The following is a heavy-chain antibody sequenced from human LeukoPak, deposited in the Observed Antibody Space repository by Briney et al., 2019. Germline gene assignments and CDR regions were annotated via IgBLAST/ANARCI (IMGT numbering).Heavy chain of an antibody. Sequence: GGLLRLSCADSGFTFSRYWMHWVRQAPGKGLVWVSRINSDGSGTRYADSVKGRFTISRDNAKNTLYLQMNTLRAEDTAVYYCARDSGTTDFDYWGQGTLVTVSS. CDR1: GFTFSRYW. J-gene: IGHJ4*02. CDR3: ARDSGTTDFDY. V-gene: IGHV3-74*01. CDR2: INSDGSGT. D-gene: IGHD2/OR15-2a*01.